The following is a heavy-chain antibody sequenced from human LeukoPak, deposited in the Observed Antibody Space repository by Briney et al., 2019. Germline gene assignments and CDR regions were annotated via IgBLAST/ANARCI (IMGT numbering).Heavy chain of an antibody. CDR3: ARDPDIVIVPTAIRQNYYYYYYLDV. J-gene: IGHJ6*03. CDR2: TYYRSKWYN. D-gene: IGHD2-2*02. V-gene: IGHV6-1*01. CDR1: GDSVSSNSVA. Sequence: SQTLSLTCVISGDSVSSNSVAWNWIRQSPSRGLEWLGRTYYRSKWYNYYAPSVKSRITINPDTSKNQFSLQLNSVTPGDTAVYFCARDPDIVIVPTAIRQNYYYYYYLDVWGKGTTVTVSS.